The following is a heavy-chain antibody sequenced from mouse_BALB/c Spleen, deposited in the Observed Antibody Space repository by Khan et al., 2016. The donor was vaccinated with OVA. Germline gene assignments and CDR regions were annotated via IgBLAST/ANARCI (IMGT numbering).Heavy chain of an antibody. CDR3: ARPSYDGYYDY. Sequence: QVQLQQSGPELVRPGVSVKISCKGSGYTFTDYDMHWVKQSHAKSLEWIGLISTYYGNTDYNQKFKGKATMTVDKSSSTAYMELARLTSEDAAIYYGARPSYDGYYDYWGQGTTLTVSS. D-gene: IGHD2-3*01. CDR2: ISTYYGNT. CDR1: GYTFTDYD. J-gene: IGHJ2*01. V-gene: IGHV1S137*01.